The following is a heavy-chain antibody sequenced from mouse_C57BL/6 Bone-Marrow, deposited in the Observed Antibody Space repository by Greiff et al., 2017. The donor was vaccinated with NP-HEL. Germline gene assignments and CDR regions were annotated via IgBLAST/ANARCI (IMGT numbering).Heavy chain of an antibody. Sequence: EVMLVESGGDLVKPGGSLKLSCAASGFTFSSYGMSWVRQTPDKRLEWVATISSGGSYTYYPDSVKGRFTISRDNAKNTLYLQMSSLKSEDTAMYYCASLITTVVRYFDVWGTGTTVTVSS. CDR3: ASLITTVVRYFDV. V-gene: IGHV5-6*01. J-gene: IGHJ1*03. CDR1: GFTFSSYG. D-gene: IGHD1-1*01. CDR2: ISSGGSYT.